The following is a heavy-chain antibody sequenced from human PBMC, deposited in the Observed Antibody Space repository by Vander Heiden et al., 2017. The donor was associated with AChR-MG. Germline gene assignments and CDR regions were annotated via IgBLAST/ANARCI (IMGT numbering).Heavy chain of an antibody. CDR2: IYYSGST. D-gene: IGHD3-10*01. CDR3: ARGGGYGSGRKLDF. J-gene: IGHJ4*02. CDR1: GDSITKYY. Sequence: QVQLQESGPGLVKPSETLSLICTVPGDSITKYYWSWIRQSPGKGLEWIGFIYYSGSTNYNPSLKSRVAMSVDTSKNQFSLNLTSVTAADTAVYYCARGGGYGSGRKLDFWGQGALVTVSS. V-gene: IGHV4-59*01.